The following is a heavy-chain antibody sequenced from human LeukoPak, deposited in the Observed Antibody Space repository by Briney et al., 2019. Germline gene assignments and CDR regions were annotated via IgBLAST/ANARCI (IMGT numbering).Heavy chain of an antibody. CDR1: GYTFTSYA. D-gene: IGHD3-10*01. J-gene: IGHJ4*02. V-gene: IGHV1-3*01. CDR2: INAGNGNT. Sequence: RASVKVSCKASGYTFTSYAMHWVRQAPGQRLEWMGWINAGNGNTKYSQKFQGRVTITRDTSASTAYMELSSLRSEDTAVYYCAREGVMVRGVINYWGQGTLVTVSS. CDR3: AREGVMVRGVINY.